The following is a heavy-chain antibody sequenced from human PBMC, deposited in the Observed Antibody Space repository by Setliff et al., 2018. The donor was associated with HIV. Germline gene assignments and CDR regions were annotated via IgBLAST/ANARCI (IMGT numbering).Heavy chain of an antibody. CDR3: ARGRVDDSSGYYGVVDYYYYYYMDV. J-gene: IGHJ6*03. D-gene: IGHD3-22*01. CDR1: GFTFSSYA. V-gene: IGHV4-34*01. CDR2: INHSGST. Sequence: GSLRLSCAASGFTFSSYAMSWVRQTPGKGLEWIGEINHSGSTNYNPSLKSRVTISVDTSKNQFSLKLSSVTAADTAVYYCARGRVDDSSGYYGVVDYYYYYYMDVWGKGTTVTVSS.